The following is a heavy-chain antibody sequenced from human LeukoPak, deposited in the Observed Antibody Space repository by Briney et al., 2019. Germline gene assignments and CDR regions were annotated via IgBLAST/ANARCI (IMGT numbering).Heavy chain of an antibody. CDR1: GFTFSSYW. CDR2: INSDGGST. J-gene: IGHJ6*02. D-gene: IGHD2-15*01. Sequence: GGSLRLSCAASGFTFSSYWMHWVRQAPGKGLVWVSRINSDGGSTSYADSVKGRFTISRDNAKNTLYLQMNSLRAEDTAVYYCARARGSGYCSGGSCYLVDYYYGMDVWGQGTTVTVSS. CDR3: ARARGSGYCSGGSCYLVDYYYGMDV. V-gene: IGHV3-74*01.